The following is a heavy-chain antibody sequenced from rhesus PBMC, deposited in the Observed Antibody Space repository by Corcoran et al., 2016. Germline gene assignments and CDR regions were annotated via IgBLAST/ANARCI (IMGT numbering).Heavy chain of an antibody. D-gene: IGHD5-24*01. J-gene: IGHJ4*01. CDR3: AREPYSGYSD. Sequence: QLQLQESGPGLVKPSETLSLTCAVSGGSISGYWWSWIRQPPGKGLEWSGYIGGSSGSTNYNPSLKSRVTISKDTSKNQFSLKLSSVTAADTAVYYCAREPYSGYSDWGQGVLVTVSS. CDR2: IGGSSGST. V-gene: IGHV4-165*01. CDR1: GGSISGYW.